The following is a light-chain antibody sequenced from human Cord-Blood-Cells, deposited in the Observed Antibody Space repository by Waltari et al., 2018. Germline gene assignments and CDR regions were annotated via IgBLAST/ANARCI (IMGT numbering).Light chain of an antibody. V-gene: IGLV6-57*01. CDR3: QSYDSSNLAV. CDR1: SGSIAHNY. J-gene: IGLJ7*01. CDR2: EDN. Sequence: NFMLTQHHSVSQSPGKPVTISCPRSSGSIAHNYVHLYQQRPGSSPTTVIYEDNQRPSGVPDRFSGSIDSSSNSASLTISGLKTEDEADYYCQSYDSSNLAVFGGGTQLTVL.